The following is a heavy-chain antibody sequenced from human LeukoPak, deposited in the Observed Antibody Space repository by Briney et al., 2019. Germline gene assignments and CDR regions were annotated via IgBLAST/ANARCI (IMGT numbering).Heavy chain of an antibody. J-gene: IGHJ4*02. CDR2: ISSGGTYE. CDR1: GITFSNHA. Sequence: GGSLRLSCAASGITFSNHAMHWVRQAPGKGLEWVSLISSGGTYEYYADSVKGRFTISRDNAKNTLYLQLNSLRAEDTAVYYCARDSTYYYDSGSSGPHYFDNWGQGTLVTVSS. V-gene: IGHV3-30*01. CDR3: ARDSTYYYDSGSSGPHYFDN. D-gene: IGHD3-10*01.